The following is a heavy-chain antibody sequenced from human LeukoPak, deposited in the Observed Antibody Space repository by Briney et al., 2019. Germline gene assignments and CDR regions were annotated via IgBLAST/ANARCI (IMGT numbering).Heavy chain of an antibody. CDR2: IYYSGST. D-gene: IGHD1-26*01. CDR3: AGRGAIDY. V-gene: IGHV4-39*07. J-gene: IGHJ4*02. CDR1: GGSISSSSYY. Sequence: PSETLSLTCTVSGGSISSSSYYWGWIRQPPGKGLEWIGSIYYSGSTYYNPSLKSRVTISVDTSKNQFSLKLSSVTAADTAVYYCAGRGAIDYWGQGTLVTVSS.